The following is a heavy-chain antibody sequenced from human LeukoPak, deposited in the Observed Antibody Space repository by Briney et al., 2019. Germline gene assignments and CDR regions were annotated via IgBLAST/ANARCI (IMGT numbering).Heavy chain of an antibody. J-gene: IGHJ4*02. Sequence: SETLSLTCNVSGGSISSYYWSWIRQPPGKGLEWIGYIHHSGSTNYNPSLKSRVTISIDTSKNQFSLKLSSVTAADTAVYYCARDSGSGTYYWGQGTLVTVSS. V-gene: IGHV4-59*01. CDR2: IHHSGST. CDR1: GGSISSYY. CDR3: ARDSGSGTYY. D-gene: IGHD6-19*01.